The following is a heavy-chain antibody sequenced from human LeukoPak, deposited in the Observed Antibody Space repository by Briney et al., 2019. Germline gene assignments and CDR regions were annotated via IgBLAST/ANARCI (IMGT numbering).Heavy chain of an antibody. V-gene: IGHV3-33*06. J-gene: IGHJ4*02. CDR1: GFTFSSYG. D-gene: IGHD2-8*01. CDR3: AKPGGYCTNGVCYTGYFDY. Sequence: GGSLRLSCAASGFTFSSYGMHWGRRAPGKGLEGGAVIWDDGSNRYYADSVQGRFTISRDNSQTTLYLQMTSLRAEDTAVYYCAKPGGYCTNGVCYTGYFDYWGQGTLVTVSS. CDR2: IWDDGSNR.